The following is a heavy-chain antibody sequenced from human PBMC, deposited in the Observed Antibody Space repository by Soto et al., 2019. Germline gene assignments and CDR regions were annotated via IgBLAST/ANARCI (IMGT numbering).Heavy chain of an antibody. Sequence: GASVKVSCKASGFTFTSSAVQWVRQARGQRLEWIGWIVVGSGNTNYAQKFQERVTITRDMSTSTAYMELSSLRSEDTAVYYCAAALVGGCGSIDAFDIWGQGTMVTVSS. CDR2: IVVGSGNT. CDR3: AAALVGGCGSIDAFDI. V-gene: IGHV1-58*01. CDR1: GFTFTSSA. D-gene: IGHD6-19*01. J-gene: IGHJ3*02.